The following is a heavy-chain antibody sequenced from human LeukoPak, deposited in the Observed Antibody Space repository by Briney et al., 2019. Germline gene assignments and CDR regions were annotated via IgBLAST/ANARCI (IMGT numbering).Heavy chain of an antibody. CDR2: INHSGST. J-gene: IGHJ4*02. V-gene: IGHV4-34*01. CDR1: GGSFSGYY. D-gene: IGHD3-10*01. Sequence: SETLSLTCAVYGGSFSGYYWRWIRQPPGKGLEWIGEINHSGSTNYNPSLKSRVTISVDTSKNQFSLKLSSVTAADTAVYYCASVSGSYYRPPRDYWGQGTLVTVSS. CDR3: ASVSGSYYRPPRDY.